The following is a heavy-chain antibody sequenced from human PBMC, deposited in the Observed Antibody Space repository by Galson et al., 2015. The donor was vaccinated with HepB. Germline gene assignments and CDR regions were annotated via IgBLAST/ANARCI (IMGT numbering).Heavy chain of an antibody. CDR3: ARDSAYFSGDYIGVHHFDL. J-gene: IGHJ4*02. Sequence: SLRLSCAASGFDFTSCGMHWVRQAPGKGLEWLPVTSYDGSKKFYADSVKDRFTISRDNSKKTLFLEMNSLRPADTAVYFCARDSAYFSGDYIGVHHFDLWGPGPLVTVSS. CDR1: GFDFTSCG. CDR2: TSYDGSKK. D-gene: IGHD4-17*01. V-gene: IGHV3-30*03.